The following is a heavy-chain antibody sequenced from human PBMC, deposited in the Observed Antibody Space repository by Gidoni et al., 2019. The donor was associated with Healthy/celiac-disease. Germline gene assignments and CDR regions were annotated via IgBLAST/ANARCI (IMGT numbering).Heavy chain of an antibody. CDR3: ARGYGEPSGAFDI. D-gene: IGHD3-10*01. Sequence: QVQLQESGPGLVKPSQTLSLTCTVSAGSISSGGYYWSWIRQHPGKGLEWIGYIYSSGSTYYNPSLKSRVTISVDTSKNQFSLKLSSVTAADTAVYYCARGYGEPSGAFDIWGQGTMVTVSS. CDR2: IYSSGST. J-gene: IGHJ3*02. V-gene: IGHV4-31*03. CDR1: AGSISSGGYY.